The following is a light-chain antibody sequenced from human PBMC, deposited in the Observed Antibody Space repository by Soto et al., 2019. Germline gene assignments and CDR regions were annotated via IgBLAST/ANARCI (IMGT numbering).Light chain of an antibody. CDR1: QNINTY. CDR2: DAA. CDR3: QQTSSAPFT. J-gene: IGKJ3*01. V-gene: IGKV1-39*01. Sequence: IQMTQSPYSLSSALVDRVSIACRASQNINTYLNWYQQKPGKAPKLLIFDAASLQSGVPSRFSGGGSRTDFTLTITSLQPEDFATYYCQQTSSAPFTFGPGTKVDIK.